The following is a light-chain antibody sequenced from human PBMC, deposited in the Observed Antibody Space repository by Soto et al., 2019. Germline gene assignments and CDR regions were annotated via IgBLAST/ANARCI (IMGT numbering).Light chain of an antibody. CDR2: GAS. CDR3: QQYSKLPLT. V-gene: IGKV3-15*01. J-gene: IGKJ4*01. Sequence: EIVMTQSPATLSVSPGARVTLSCRASQSVSSYLAWYQQKPGQAPRLLIYGASTGATGIPARFSGSGSGTEIILTFSSLQSEDFAVYYCQQYSKLPLTFGGGTKVEIK. CDR1: QSVSSY.